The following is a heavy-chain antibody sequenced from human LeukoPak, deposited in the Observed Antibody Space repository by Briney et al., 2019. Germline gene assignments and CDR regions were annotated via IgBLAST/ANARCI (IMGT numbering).Heavy chain of an antibody. CDR2: ISYDGSNK. CDR3: AKEGLGALRYFDWLPRYYYYGMDV. J-gene: IGHJ6*02. Sequence: PGGSLRLSCAASGFTFSSYGMHWVRQAPGKGLEWVAVISYDGSNKYYADSVKGRFTISRDNSKNTLYLQMNSLRAEDTAVYYCAKEGLGALRYFDWLPRYYYYGMDVWGQGTTVTVSS. CDR1: GFTFSSYG. D-gene: IGHD3-9*01. V-gene: IGHV3-30*18.